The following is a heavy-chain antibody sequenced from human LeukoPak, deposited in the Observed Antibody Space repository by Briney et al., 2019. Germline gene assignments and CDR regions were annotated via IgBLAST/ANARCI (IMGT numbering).Heavy chain of an antibody. CDR2: INTDSSDI. Sequence: PGGSLRLSCAASGFTFSRYAMNWVRQAPGKGLQWVSYINTDSSDIHYADSVKGRFTISRDNAKNSLYLQMDSLRAEDTAVYYCARDPSLYCGTTSCYDLDYWGQGTLVTVSS. CDR3: ARDPSLYCGTTSCYDLDY. D-gene: IGHD2-2*01. CDR1: GFTFSRYA. J-gene: IGHJ4*02. V-gene: IGHV3-21*05.